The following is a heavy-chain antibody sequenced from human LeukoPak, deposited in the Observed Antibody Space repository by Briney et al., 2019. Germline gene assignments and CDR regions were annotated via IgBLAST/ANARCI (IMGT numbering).Heavy chain of an antibody. CDR1: GGSISSYY. CDR3: ARHDAHGDYAMSDY. J-gene: IGHJ4*02. D-gene: IGHD4-17*01. Sequence: PSETLSLTCTVSGGSISSYYWSWIRQPPGKGLEWIGYIYYSGSTNYNPSLKSRVTISVDTSKNQFSLKLSSVTAADTAVYHCARHDAHGDYAMSDYWGQGTLVTVSS. CDR2: IYYSGST. V-gene: IGHV4-59*08.